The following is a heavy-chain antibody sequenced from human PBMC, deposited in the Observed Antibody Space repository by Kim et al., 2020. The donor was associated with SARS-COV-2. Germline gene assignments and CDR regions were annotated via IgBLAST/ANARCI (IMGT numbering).Heavy chain of an antibody. V-gene: IGHV5-51*01. D-gene: IGHD3-16*01. CDR2: IYPGDSDT. CDR3: ARRSGGVSPPPPDY. CDR1: GYTFTSFW. Sequence: GESLKISCKGSGYTFTSFWIGWVRQMPGKSLEWMGIIYPGDSDTRYSPSFQGQVTISADKSINTAYLQWSSLKASDTAMYYCARRSGGVSPPPPDYWGQGTLVTVSS. J-gene: IGHJ4*02.